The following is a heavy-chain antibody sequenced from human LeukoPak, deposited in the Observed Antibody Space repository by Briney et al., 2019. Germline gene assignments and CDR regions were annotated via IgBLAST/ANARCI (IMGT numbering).Heavy chain of an antibody. CDR2: IKQDGSEK. D-gene: IGHD3-10*01. V-gene: IGHV3-7*01. CDR3: ARVYYYAPYYFDY. CDR1: GFTFSSYW. J-gene: IGHJ4*02. Sequence: GGSLRLSCAASGFTFSSYWMSWVRQAPGKGLEWVANIKQDGSEKYYVDSVKGRFTISRDNAKNSLYLQMNSLRAEDTAVYYCARVYYYAPYYFDYWGQGTLVTVSS.